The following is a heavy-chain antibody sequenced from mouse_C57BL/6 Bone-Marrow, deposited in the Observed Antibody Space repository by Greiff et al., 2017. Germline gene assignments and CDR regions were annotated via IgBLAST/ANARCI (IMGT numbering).Heavy chain of an antibody. V-gene: IGHV5-17*01. J-gene: IGHJ4*01. Sequence: EVHLVESGGGLVKPGGSLKLSCAASGFTFSDYGMHWVRQAPEKGLEWVAYISSGSSTIYYADTVKGRFTISRDNAKNTLFLQMTSLRSEDTAMYYCASFLITTVVATDYYAMDYWGQGTSVTVSS. CDR1: GFTFSDYG. D-gene: IGHD1-1*01. CDR3: ASFLITTVVATDYYAMDY. CDR2: ISSGSSTI.